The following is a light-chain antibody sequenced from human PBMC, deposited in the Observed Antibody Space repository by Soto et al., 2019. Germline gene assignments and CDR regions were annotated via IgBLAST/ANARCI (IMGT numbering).Light chain of an antibody. J-gene: IGKJ5*01. CDR1: ESISRH. V-gene: IGKV1-39*01. Sequence: DIQMTQSPSSLSAFVGDRVTITCRASESISRHLNWYQQKPGKAPKLLIYAASSLQNGVPSRFSGCGSGTGFTLTISNLQPAYFATYSCQQSYSTPSITFGQGTRLEIK. CDR2: AAS. CDR3: QQSYSTPSIT.